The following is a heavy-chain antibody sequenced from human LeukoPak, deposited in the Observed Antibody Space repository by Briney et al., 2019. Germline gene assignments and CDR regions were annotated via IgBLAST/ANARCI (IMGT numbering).Heavy chain of an antibody. V-gene: IGHV1-8*01. CDR2: MNPNSGNT. CDR3: ATFGGVIVPRDY. J-gene: IGHJ4*02. D-gene: IGHD3-16*02. Sequence: GASMKVSCKASGYTFTSYDINWVRQATGQGLEWMGWMNPNSGNTGYAQKFQGRVTMTRNTSISTAYMELSSLRSEDTAVYYCATFGGVIVPRDYWGQGTLVTVSS. CDR1: GYTFTSYD.